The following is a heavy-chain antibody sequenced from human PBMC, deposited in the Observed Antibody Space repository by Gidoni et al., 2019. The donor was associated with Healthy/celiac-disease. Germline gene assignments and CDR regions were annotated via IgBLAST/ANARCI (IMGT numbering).Heavy chain of an antibody. CDR1: GFTFSSYA. V-gene: IGHV3-23*01. Sequence: EVQLLESGGGLVQPGGSLRLSCAASGFTFSSYAMSWVRQAPGKGLEWVSAISGSGGSTYYADSVKGQFTISRDNSKNTLYLQMNSLRAEDTAVYYCAKDIVVVPAAPTGFDYWGQGTLVTVSS. J-gene: IGHJ4*02. CDR3: AKDIVVVPAAPTGFDY. D-gene: IGHD2-2*01. CDR2: ISGSGGST.